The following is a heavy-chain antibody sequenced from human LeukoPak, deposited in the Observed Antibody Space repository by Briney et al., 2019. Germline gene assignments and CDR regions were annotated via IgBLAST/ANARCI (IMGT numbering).Heavy chain of an antibody. CDR1: GFTFSSHW. CDR3: ARDGCSGGSCYSYWFDP. CDR2: IKQDGSEK. J-gene: IGHJ5*02. Sequence: PGGSLRLSRAVSGFTFSSHWLSWVRQAPGKGLEGVANIKQDGSEKYYVDSVKGRFTISRDNAKDSLYLQLNSLRAEDTAVYYCARDGCSGGSCYSYWFDPWGQGTLVTVSS. V-gene: IGHV3-7*01. D-gene: IGHD2-15*01.